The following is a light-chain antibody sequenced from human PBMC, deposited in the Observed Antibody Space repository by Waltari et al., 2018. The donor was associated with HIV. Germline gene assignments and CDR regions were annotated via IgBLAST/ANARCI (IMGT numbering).Light chain of an antibody. CDR1: SGHSPYA. CDR3: QTWDSGIRV. V-gene: IGLV4-69*01. J-gene: IGLJ3*02. Sequence: QVVLTQSPSASAFLGASVTLTCPLISGHSPYAIAWPQPQPEKGPRYLMKVSNDGSHNKGDGIPDRFSGSSSGAERYLTISSLQSDDEADYYCQTWDSGIRVFGGGTRLTVL. CDR2: VSNDGSH.